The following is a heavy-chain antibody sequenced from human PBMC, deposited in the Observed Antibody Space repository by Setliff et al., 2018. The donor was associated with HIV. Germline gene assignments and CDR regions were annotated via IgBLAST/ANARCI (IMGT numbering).Heavy chain of an antibody. V-gene: IGHV4-39*07. D-gene: IGHD2-21*02. Sequence: SETLSLTCSVSGASISGSNYYWGWIRQPPGKGLEWIGTMFRTGTSYYNPSLTSRVTISQDTSKNQFSLNLNSVTAADTAVYYCARGQGCGGGCHYAFEMWGQGTMVTVSS. J-gene: IGHJ3*02. CDR2: MFRTGTS. CDR3: ARGQGCGGGCHYAFEM. CDR1: GASISGSNYY.